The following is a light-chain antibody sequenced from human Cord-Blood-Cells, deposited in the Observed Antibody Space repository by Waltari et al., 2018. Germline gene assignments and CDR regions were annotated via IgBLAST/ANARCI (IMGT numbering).Light chain of an antibody. V-gene: IGKV4-1*01. Sequence: DIVMIQFPDSLAVLLGERATIHCKFSQSVLYSSNNKNHLALYQQKPGQTPKLLIYWASTRESGVPDRFSGSGSGTDFTLTISSLQAEDVAVYYCQQYYSTPYTFGQGTKLEIK. J-gene: IGKJ2*01. CDR3: QQYYSTPYT. CDR2: WAS. CDR1: QSVLYSSNNKNH.